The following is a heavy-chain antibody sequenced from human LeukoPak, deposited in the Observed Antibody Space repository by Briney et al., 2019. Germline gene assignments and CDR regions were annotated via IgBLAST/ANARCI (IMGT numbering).Heavy chain of an antibody. Sequence: RAGGSLRLSCAASGFTFSNYGMHWVRQAPGKGLEWVAFIRYDGSNKYYADSVKGRFTISRDNSKNTLYLQMNSLRAEDTAVYYCAKGGLTYNWFDPWGQGTLVTVSS. D-gene: IGHD2-21*01. V-gene: IGHV3-30*02. CDR2: IRYDGSNK. CDR3: AKGGLTYNWFDP. J-gene: IGHJ5*02. CDR1: GFTFSNYG.